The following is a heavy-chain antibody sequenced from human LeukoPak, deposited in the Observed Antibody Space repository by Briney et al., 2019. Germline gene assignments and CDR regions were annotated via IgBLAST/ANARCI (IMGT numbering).Heavy chain of an antibody. CDR1: GFTFSSYG. Sequence: GGSLRLSCAASGFTFSSYGMHWVRQAPGQGLEWVAVISYDGSNYYYADSVKGRFTISRDNSNNTLYLQMNSLRAEDTAVYYCAKGSRSSGHYSDYWGQGTLVTVSS. V-gene: IGHV3-30*18. J-gene: IGHJ4*02. CDR2: ISYDGSNY. CDR3: AKGSRSSGHYSDY. D-gene: IGHD3-22*01.